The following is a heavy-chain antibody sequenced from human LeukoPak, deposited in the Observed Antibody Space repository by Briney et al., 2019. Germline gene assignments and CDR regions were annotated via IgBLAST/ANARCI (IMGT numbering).Heavy chain of an antibody. CDR2: ISYDGSNK. J-gene: IGHJ4*02. Sequence: GGSLRLSCAASGFTFSSYAMHWVRQAPGKGLEWVAVISYDGSNKYYADSVKGRFTITRDNSKNTLYLQMNSLRAEDTAVYYCARDLRPRVVVVAATSSIFDYWGQGTLVTVSS. D-gene: IGHD2-15*01. CDR3: ARDLRPRVVVVAATSSIFDY. V-gene: IGHV3-30*04. CDR1: GFTFSSYA.